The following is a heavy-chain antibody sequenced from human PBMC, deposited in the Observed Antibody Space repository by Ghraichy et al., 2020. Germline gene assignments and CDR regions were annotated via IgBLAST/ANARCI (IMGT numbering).Heavy chain of an antibody. CDR1: GGSFSGYY. V-gene: IGHV4-34*01. D-gene: IGHD3-10*01. CDR2: INHSGST. Sequence: SETLSLTCAVYGGSFSGYYWSWIRQPPGKGLEWIGEINHSGSTNYNPSLKSRVTISVDTSKNQFSLKLSPVTAADTAVYYCAREWGYYGSGSYFLDYWGQGTLVTVSS. CDR3: AREWGYYGSGSYFLDY. J-gene: IGHJ4*02.